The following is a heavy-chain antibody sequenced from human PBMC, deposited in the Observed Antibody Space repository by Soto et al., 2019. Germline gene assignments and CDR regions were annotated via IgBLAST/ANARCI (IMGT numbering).Heavy chain of an antibody. CDR3: AKAPYGSGSNTRYYYYMDV. CDR2: ISGSGGST. J-gene: IGHJ6*03. Sequence: GGSLRLSCAASGFTFSSYAMSRVRQAPGKGLEWVSAISGSGGSTYYADSVKGRFTISRDNSKNTLYLQMNSLRAEDTAVYYCAKAPYGSGSNTRYYYYMDVWGKGTTVTVSS. D-gene: IGHD3-10*01. CDR1: GFTFSSYA. V-gene: IGHV3-23*01.